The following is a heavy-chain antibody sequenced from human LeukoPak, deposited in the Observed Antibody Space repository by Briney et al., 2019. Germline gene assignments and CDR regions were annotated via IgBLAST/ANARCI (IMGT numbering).Heavy chain of an antibody. D-gene: IGHD6-13*01. J-gene: IGHJ6*03. CDR2: ISSSSSYI. Sequence: GGSLRLSCAASGFTFSSYSMNWVRQAPGKGLEWVSSISSSSSYIHYADSVKGRFTISRDNAKNSLYLQMNSLRAEDTAVYYCARHPIAAADTYYYYYMDVWGKGTTVTVSS. V-gene: IGHV3-21*01. CDR3: ARHPIAAADTYYYYYMDV. CDR1: GFTFSSYS.